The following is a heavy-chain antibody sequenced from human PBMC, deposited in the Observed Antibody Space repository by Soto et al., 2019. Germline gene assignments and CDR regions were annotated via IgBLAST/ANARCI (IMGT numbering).Heavy chain of an antibody. CDR1: GGSISSYY. V-gene: IGHV4-59*01. D-gene: IGHD3-3*01. Sequence: PSETLSLTCTVSGGSISSYYWSWIRQPPGKGLEWIGYIYYSGSTNYNPSLKSRVTISVDTSKNQFSLKLSSVTAADTAVYYCAGYDFWSGSDYWGQGTLVTVST. J-gene: IGHJ4*02. CDR3: AGYDFWSGSDY. CDR2: IYYSGST.